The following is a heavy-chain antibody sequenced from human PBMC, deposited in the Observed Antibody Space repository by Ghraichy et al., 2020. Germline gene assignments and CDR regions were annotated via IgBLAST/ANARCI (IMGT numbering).Heavy chain of an antibody. CDR1: GFTFSSYW. Sequence: GRSLRLSCAASGFTFSSYWMSWVRQAPGKGLEWVANIKQDGSEKYYVDSVKGRFTISRDNAKNSLYLQMNSLRAEDTAVYYCARYSSSWYSALIDYYYYYYMDVWGKGTTVTVSS. CDR2: IKQDGSEK. CDR3: ARYSSSWYSALIDYYYYYYMDV. D-gene: IGHD6-13*01. V-gene: IGHV3-7*03. J-gene: IGHJ6*03.